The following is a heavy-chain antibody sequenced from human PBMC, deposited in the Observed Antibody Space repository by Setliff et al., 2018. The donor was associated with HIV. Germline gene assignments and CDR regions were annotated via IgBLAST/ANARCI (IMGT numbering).Heavy chain of an antibody. CDR1: GYTFASYY. CDR3: ARGRLSWSPDF. V-gene: IGHV1-8*02. Sequence: ASVKVSCKASGYTFASYYMHWVRQAPGQGLEWLGWMNPNSGRAGSAQMFQGRLTMTRDTSTSTAYMELSSLTSDDTAIYYCARGRLSWSPDFWGQGTLVTV. J-gene: IGHJ4*02. CDR2: MNPNSGRA.